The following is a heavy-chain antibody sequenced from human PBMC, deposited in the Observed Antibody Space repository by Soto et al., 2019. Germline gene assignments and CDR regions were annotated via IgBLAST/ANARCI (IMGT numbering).Heavy chain of an antibody. CDR3: ARDPAPYYYDSSGKNYYYYGMDV. V-gene: IGHV4-31*03. D-gene: IGHD3-22*01. J-gene: IGHJ6*02. CDR2: IYYSGST. CDR1: GGSISSGGYY. Sequence: QVQLQESGPGLVKPSQTLSLTCTVSGGSISSGGYYWSWIRQHPGKGLEWIGYIYYSGSTYYNPSLKGRVTISVDTSKNQFSLKLSSVTAADTAVYYCARDPAPYYYDSSGKNYYYYGMDVWGQGTTVTVSS.